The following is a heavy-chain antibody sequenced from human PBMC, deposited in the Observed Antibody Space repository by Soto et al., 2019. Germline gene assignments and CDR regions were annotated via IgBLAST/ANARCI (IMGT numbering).Heavy chain of an antibody. D-gene: IGHD6-6*01. J-gene: IGHJ1*01. V-gene: IGHV4-39*02. CDR3: AREGPPTRAHNPPEYFQH. CDR1: GDSISTRSNY. Sequence: SETLSLTCTVSGDSISTRSNYWAWIRQPPGKGLEWIGSIYYTGGTYYNPSLKSRVTLFLDTSKNQFSLNLNSVTAADTAVYYCAREGPPTRAHNPPEYFQHWGQGTPVTVSS. CDR2: IYYTGGT.